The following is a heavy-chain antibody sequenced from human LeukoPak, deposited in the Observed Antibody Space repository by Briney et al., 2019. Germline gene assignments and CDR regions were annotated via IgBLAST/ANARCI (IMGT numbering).Heavy chain of an antibody. CDR1: GFNFSSYG. J-gene: IGHJ4*02. Sequence: GGSLRLSCAASGFNFSSYGMHWVRQAPGKGLEWLSVISYDGSNKYYADSVKGRFSISRDNSKNTLYLQMNSLRAEDTAVYYCAKLGAGGYNLAYWGQGTLVTVSS. D-gene: IGHD5-24*01. CDR2: ISYDGSNK. CDR3: AKLGAGGYNLAY. V-gene: IGHV3-30*18.